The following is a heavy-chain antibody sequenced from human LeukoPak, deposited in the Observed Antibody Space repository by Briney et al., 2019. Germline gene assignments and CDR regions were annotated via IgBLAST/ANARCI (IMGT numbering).Heavy chain of an antibody. D-gene: IGHD6-19*01. CDR3: ARGTYDSSGWYKDAFDI. Sequence: SETLSLTCTVSGGSISSYYWSWIRQPPGKGLEWIGYIYYSGSTNYNPSLKSRVTIPVDTSKNQFSLKLSSVTAADTAVYYCARGTYDSSGWYKDAFDIWGQGTMVTVSS. V-gene: IGHV4-59*01. J-gene: IGHJ3*02. CDR1: GGSISSYY. CDR2: IYYSGST.